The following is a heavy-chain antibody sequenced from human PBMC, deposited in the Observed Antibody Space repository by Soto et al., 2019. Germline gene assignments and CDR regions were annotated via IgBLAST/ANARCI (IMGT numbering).Heavy chain of an antibody. J-gene: IGHJ4*02. D-gene: IGHD6-19*01. CDR3: ARSRYSSGWLDY. CDR1: GGSISSYY. CDR2: IYYSGST. V-gene: IGHV4-59*08. Sequence: SETLSLTCTVSGGSISSYYWSWIRQPPGKGLEWIGYIYYSGSTNYNPSLKSRVTISVDTSKNQFSLKLSSVTAADTAVYYCARSRYSSGWLDYWGQGTLDTVSS.